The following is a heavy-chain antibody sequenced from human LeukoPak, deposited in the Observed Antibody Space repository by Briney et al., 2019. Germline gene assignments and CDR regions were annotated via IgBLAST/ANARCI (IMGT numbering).Heavy chain of an antibody. CDR3: AKDANYLDSSGYFIPFDY. J-gene: IGHJ4*02. V-gene: IGHV3-23*01. CDR1: GFTFSRFA. Sequence: PGGSLRLSCSASGFTFSRFAMTWLRQLPGKGLEWVSTISGNGLQTFYADSVKGRFSVSRDNYKKIVYLQMHSLRADDSALYYCAKDANYLDSSGYFIPFDYWGQGTLVTVAS. CDR2: ISGNGLQT. D-gene: IGHD3-22*01.